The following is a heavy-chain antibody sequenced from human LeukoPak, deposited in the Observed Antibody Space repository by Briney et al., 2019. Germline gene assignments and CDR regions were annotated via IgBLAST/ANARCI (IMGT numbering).Heavy chain of an antibody. CDR3: ARGGEDIVVVPAATNIDY. J-gene: IGHJ4*02. D-gene: IGHD2-2*01. CDR1: GGSFSGYY. CDR2: INHSGST. V-gene: IGHV4-34*01. Sequence: SETLSLTCAVYGGSFSGYYWSWIRQPPGKGLEWIGEINHSGSTNYNPSLKSRVTISVDTSKNQFSLKLSSVTAADTAVYYCARGGEDIVVVPAATNIDYWGQGTLVTVSS.